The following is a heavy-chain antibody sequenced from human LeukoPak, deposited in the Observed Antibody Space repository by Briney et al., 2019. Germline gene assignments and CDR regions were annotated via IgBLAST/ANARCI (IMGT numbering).Heavy chain of an antibody. V-gene: IGHV1-2*02. CDR1: GYTFTGYY. D-gene: IGHD3-9*01. J-gene: IGHJ4*02. Sequence: ASVKVSCKASGYTFTGYYMHWVRQSPGQGLEWVGWINPNSGGTNYPQKFQGRVTMTRATSISTAYMDLSRLRSDDTAVYYCARAEHYDILTGYPPPGYFDYWGQGALFSASS. CDR3: ARAEHYDILTGYPPPGYFDY. CDR2: INPNSGGT.